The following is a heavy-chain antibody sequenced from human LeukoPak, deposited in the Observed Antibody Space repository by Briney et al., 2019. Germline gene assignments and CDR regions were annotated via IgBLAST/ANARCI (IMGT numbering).Heavy chain of an antibody. V-gene: IGHV1-2*04. CDR2: IDPNSGGT. Sequence: ASVKVSCKASGYTFTGYYMHWVRQAPGQGLEWMGWIDPNSGGTNYAQKFQGWVTMTRDTSISTAYMELSRLRSDDTAVYYCARAYGSGSYWFDPWGQGTLVTVSS. J-gene: IGHJ5*02. CDR3: ARAYGSGSYWFDP. CDR1: GYTFTGYY. D-gene: IGHD3-10*01.